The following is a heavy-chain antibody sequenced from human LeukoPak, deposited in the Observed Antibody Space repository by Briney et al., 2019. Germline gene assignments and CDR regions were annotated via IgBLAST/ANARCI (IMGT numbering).Heavy chain of an antibody. D-gene: IGHD2-15*01. CDR2: MNPNSGNT. Sequence: ASVKVSCKASGYTFTSYDINWVRQATGQGLEWMGWMNPNSGNTGYAQKFQGRVTMTRNTSISTAYMELSSLRSEDTAVYYCARGDCSGGSCYATVDYWGQGTLVTVSS. V-gene: IGHV1-8*01. J-gene: IGHJ4*02. CDR1: GYTFTSYD. CDR3: ARGDCSGGSCYATVDY.